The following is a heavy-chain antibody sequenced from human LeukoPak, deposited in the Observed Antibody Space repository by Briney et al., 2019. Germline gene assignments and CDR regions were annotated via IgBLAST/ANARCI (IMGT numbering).Heavy chain of an antibody. Sequence: GGSLRLSCAASGFTFSSYAMHWVRQAPGKGLEYVSAISSNGGSTYYANSVKGRFTISRDNSKNTLYLQMGSLRAEDMAVYYCARGWGPHPFDYWGQGTLVTVSS. D-gene: IGHD7-27*01. CDR1: GFTFSSYA. V-gene: IGHV3-64*01. J-gene: IGHJ4*02. CDR2: ISSNGGST. CDR3: ARGWGPHPFDY.